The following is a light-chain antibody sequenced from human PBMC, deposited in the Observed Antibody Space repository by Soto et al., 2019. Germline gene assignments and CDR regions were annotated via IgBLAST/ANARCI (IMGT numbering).Light chain of an antibody. CDR1: SSDIGGYLY. CDR2: GVT. Sequence: QSALTQPPSASGSPGQSVTISCTGTSSDIGGYLYVSWYQQHPGKAPKLMIYGVTKRPSGVPDRFSGSKSGNTASLTVSGIQDADDDDDYCSSYIGIGSSLVFGTGTKLTVL. CDR3: SSYIGIGSSLV. J-gene: IGLJ1*01. V-gene: IGLV2-8*01.